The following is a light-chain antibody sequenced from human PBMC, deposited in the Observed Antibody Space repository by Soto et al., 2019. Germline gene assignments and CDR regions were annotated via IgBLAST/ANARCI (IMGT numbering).Light chain of an antibody. Sequence: QSALTQPASVSGSPGQSITISCTGTSSDVGSYNLVSWYQQHPGKAPKLIIYEVSKRPSGVSNRFSGSKSGNTASLTISGLQAEDEADYYCCSDAGSDTVFGTGTKVTVL. V-gene: IGLV2-23*02. CDR2: EVS. J-gene: IGLJ1*01. CDR3: CSDAGSDTV. CDR1: SSDVGSYNL.